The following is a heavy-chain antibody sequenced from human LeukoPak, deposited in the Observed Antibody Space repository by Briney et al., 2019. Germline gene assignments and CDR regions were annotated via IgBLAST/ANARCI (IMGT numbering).Heavy chain of an antibody. CDR3: ASGLAFDI. CDR1: GGSFSGYY. CDR2: INHSGST. Sequence: SETLSLTCAVYGGSFSGYYWSWIRQPPGKGLEWIGEINHSGSTNYNPSLKSRVTISVDTSKNQFSLKLSSVTAADTAVYYCASGLAFDIWGQGTTVTISS. J-gene: IGHJ3*02. V-gene: IGHV4-34*01.